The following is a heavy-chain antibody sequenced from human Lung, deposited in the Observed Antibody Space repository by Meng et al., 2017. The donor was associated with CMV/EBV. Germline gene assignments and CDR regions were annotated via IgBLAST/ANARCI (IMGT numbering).Heavy chain of an antibody. J-gene: IGHJ6*02. Sequence: GGSXRLXXAASGFTFSSYDMHWVRQATGKGLEWVSAIGTAGDTYYPGSVKGRFTISRENAKNSLYLQMNSLRAGDTAVYYCARSATVTTLGSRYGMDVWGQGTTVTVSS. D-gene: IGHD4-11*01. CDR3: ARSATVTTLGSRYGMDV. CDR1: GFTFSSYD. CDR2: IGTAGDT. V-gene: IGHV3-13*01.